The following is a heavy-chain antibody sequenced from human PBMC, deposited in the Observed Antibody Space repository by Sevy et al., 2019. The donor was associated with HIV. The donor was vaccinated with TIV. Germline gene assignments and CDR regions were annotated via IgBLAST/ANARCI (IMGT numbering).Heavy chain of an antibody. V-gene: IGHV3-30*04. CDR3: ARDRGEILSSAFDY. CDR2: ISYDGRNNK. CDR1: GFTFSDYR. D-gene: IGHD3-16*01. Sequence: GGSLRLSYAASGFTFSDYRMRWVRQAPGKGLEWVAVISYDGRNNKYNADSVKGRFTISRDNSKNTVYLQMNSLRAEDTAIYYCARDRGEILSSAFDYWGQGTLVTVSS. J-gene: IGHJ4*02.